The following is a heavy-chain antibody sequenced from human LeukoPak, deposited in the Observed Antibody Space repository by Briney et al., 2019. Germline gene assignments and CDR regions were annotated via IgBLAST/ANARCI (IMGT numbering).Heavy chain of an antibody. CDR2: IGGSGVST. CDR1: GFTFSSYA. CDR3: VKVDDTSGYRPL. D-gene: IGHD3-22*01. V-gene: IGHV3-23*01. Sequence: GGSLRLSCAASGFTFSSYAMSWVRQVPGKGLEWVSTIGGSGVSTYYEDSVKGRFTISRDNSKNTLYLQVNSLRAADTAIYYCVKVDDTSGYRPLWGQGTLVTVSS. J-gene: IGHJ4*02.